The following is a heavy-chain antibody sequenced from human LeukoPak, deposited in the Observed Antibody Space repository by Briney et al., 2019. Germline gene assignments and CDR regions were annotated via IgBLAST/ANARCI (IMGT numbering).Heavy chain of an antibody. V-gene: IGHV3-23*01. J-gene: IGHJ4*02. Sequence: PGGSLRLSCAASGFTFSSYAMMWVRQAPGKGLEWVSAIGGRGDNTYYADSVKGRFTISRDNSKNTLYLQMNSLRAEDTAVYYCARDDCCDWPPLYDSWGQGTLVTVSS. CDR1: GFTFSSYA. CDR2: IGGRGDNT. CDR3: ARDDCCDWPPLYDS. D-gene: IGHD4-17*01.